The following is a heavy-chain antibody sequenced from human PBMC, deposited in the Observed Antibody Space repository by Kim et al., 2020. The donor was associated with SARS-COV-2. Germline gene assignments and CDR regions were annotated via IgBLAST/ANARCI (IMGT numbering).Heavy chain of an antibody. CDR3: ARAGDIVVVVAATLVDY. V-gene: IGHV3-30*07. Sequence: VKGRFTISRDNSKNTLYLQMNSLRAEDTAVYYCARAGDIVVVVAATLVDYWGQGTLVTVSS. J-gene: IGHJ4*02. D-gene: IGHD2-15*01.